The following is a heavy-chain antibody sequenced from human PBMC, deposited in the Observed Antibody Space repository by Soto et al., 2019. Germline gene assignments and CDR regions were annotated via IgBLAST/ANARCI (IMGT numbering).Heavy chain of an antibody. V-gene: IGHV3-30*04. J-gene: IGHJ4*02. CDR1: GFTFSSYA. D-gene: IGHD3-3*01. CDR2: ISYDGRNK. Sequence: QVQLVESGGGVVQPGRSLRLSCAASGFTFSSYAMHWVRQAPGKGLEWVAVISYDGRNKYYADSVKGRFTISRDNSKNMLYLQMNRLRAEDTAVYYCAREIERLLGYWGQGTLVTVSS. CDR3: AREIERLLGY.